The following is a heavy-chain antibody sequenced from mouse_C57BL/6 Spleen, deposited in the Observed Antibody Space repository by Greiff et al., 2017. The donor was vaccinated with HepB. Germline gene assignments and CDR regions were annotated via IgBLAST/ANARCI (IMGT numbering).Heavy chain of an antibody. D-gene: IGHD2-4*01. V-gene: IGHV1-52*01. J-gene: IGHJ4*01. Sequence: QVQLQQPGAELVRPGSSVKLSCKASGYTFTSYWMHWVKQRPIQGLEWIGNIDPSDSETHYNQKFKDKATLTVDKSSSTAYMQLSSLTSEDSAVYDCARSPMDDSLDYWGQGTSVTVSA. CDR3: ARSPMDDSLDY. CDR1: GYTFTSYW. CDR2: IDPSDSET.